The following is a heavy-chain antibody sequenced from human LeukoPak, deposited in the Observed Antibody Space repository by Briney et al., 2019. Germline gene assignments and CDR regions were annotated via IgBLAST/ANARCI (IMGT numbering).Heavy chain of an antibody. D-gene: IGHD3-22*01. CDR3: ASQVYYDSSKRIDY. CDR1: GYTFTSYY. J-gene: IGHJ4*02. CDR2: INPSGGST. Sequence: ASVKVSCKASGYTFTSYYMHWVRQAPGQGLEWMGIINPSGGSTSYAQKFQGRVTITTDESTSTAYMELSSLRSEDTAVYYCASQVYYDSSKRIDYWGQGTLVTVSS. V-gene: IGHV1-46*01.